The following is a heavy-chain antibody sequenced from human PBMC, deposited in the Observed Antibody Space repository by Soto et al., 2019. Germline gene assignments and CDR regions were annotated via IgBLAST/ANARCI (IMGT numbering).Heavy chain of an antibody. CDR2: ISSSGSTI. CDR3: ARNPRYSGSYVRSASFYY. V-gene: IGHV3-48*03. Sequence: EVQLVESGGGLVQPGGSLRLSCAASGFTFSSYEMNWVRQAPGKGLEWVSYISSSGSTIYYVDSVKGRFTISRDNAKNSLYRQMNRLRAEDTAVYYCARNPRYSGSYVRSASFYYCGQGTLVTVSS. J-gene: IGHJ4*02. D-gene: IGHD1-26*01. CDR1: GFTFSSYE.